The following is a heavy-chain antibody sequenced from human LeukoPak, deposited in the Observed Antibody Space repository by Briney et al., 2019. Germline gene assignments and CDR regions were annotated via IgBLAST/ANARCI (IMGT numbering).Heavy chain of an antibody. D-gene: IGHD6-13*01. CDR3: ARDGVAAAGNYYYYGRDV. CDR1: GFTVSSNY. J-gene: IGHJ6*02. CDR2: IYSGGST. V-gene: IGHV3-53*04. Sequence: GGSLRLSCAASGFTVSSNYMSWVRQAPGKGLEWVSVIYSGGSTYYADSVKGRFTISRHNSKNTLYLQMNSLRAEDTAVYYCARDGVAAAGNYYYYGRDVWGQGTTVTVSS.